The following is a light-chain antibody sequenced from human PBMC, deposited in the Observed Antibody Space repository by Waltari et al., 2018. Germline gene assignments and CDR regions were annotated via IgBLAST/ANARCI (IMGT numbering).Light chain of an antibody. J-gene: IGKJ1*01. Sequence: IMLTQSPGPLSLSPGERATLSCRASQSISRYLAWYQQKPGQAPRLLIDGASTRATGIPDRFSGSGSGTDFSLTISGLEPEDSAVYYCQHHFRLPATFGQGTKVEIK. V-gene: IGKV3-20*01. CDR3: QHHFRLPAT. CDR2: GAS. CDR1: QSISRY.